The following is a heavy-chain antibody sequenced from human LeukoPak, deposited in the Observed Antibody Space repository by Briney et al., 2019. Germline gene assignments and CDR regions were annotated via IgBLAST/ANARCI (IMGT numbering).Heavy chain of an antibody. CDR2: IYYSGST. D-gene: IGHD2-2*01. Sequence: SETLSLTCTVSGASTSSDYWSWIRQPPGKGLEWIGYIYYSGSTNYNPSLKSRLTISVDTSKNQFSLKLSSVTAADTAVYYCAREYCSSSCYFDYWGQGTPVTVSS. J-gene: IGHJ4*02. CDR3: AREYCSSSCYFDY. CDR1: GASTSSDY. V-gene: IGHV4-59*01.